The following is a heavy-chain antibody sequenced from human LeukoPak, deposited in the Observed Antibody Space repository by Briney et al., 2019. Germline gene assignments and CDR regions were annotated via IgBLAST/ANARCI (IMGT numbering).Heavy chain of an antibody. CDR1: GYSFTSYW. CDR3: ARRVQSESYDYVWGSSHRMNYNWFDP. J-gene: IGHJ5*02. CDR2: IYPGDSDT. Sequence: GESLKISCKGSGYSFTSYWIGWVRQMPGKGLEWMGIIYPGDSDTRYSPSFQGQVTISADKSISTAYLQWSSLKASDTAMYYCARRVQSESYDYVWGSSHRMNYNWFDPWGQGTLVTVSS. D-gene: IGHD3-16*01. V-gene: IGHV5-51*01.